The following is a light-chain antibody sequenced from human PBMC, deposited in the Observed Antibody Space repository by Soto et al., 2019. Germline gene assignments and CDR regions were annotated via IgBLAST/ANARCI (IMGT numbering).Light chain of an antibody. Sequence: QSVLTQPASLSGSPGQSITISCTGTTSDVGTYKYVSWYQQHPAKAPKLMIFEVSNRPSGVSNRFSGSKSGNTASLTISGLQAEDEAEYYCSSYTGSSINTVVFGGGTKLTVL. J-gene: IGLJ2*01. CDR2: EVS. CDR1: TSDVGTYKY. CDR3: SSYTGSSINTVV. V-gene: IGLV2-14*01.